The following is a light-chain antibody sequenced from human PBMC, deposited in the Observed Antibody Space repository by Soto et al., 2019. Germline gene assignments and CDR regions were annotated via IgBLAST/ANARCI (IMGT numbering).Light chain of an antibody. J-gene: IGKJ4*01. CDR2: KAS. CDR1: QSISSW. CDR3: QKYNSYPLT. V-gene: IGKV1-5*03. Sequence: DIQMTQSPSTLSASVGDRLTITCRASQSISSWLAWYQQKPGKAHKLLIYKASSLESGVPSRFSGSGSGTEFTLTISSLQPDEFATYYCQKYNSYPLTFGGGTKVDIK.